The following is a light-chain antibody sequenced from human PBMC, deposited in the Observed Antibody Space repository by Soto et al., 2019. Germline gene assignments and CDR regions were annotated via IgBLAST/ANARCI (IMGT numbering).Light chain of an antibody. CDR2: DAS. V-gene: IGKV3-11*01. CDR3: QQYGSSGT. Sequence: EIVLTHSPATLSLSPGERATLSCRASQSVSSYLAWYQQKPGQAPRLLIYDASNRATGIPARFSGSGSGTDSTLTISRLEPEDFAVYYCQQYGSSGTFGQGTKVDIK. J-gene: IGKJ1*01. CDR1: QSVSSY.